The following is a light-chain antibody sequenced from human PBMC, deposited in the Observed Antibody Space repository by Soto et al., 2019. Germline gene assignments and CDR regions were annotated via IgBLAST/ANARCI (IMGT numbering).Light chain of an antibody. V-gene: IGKV1-9*01. CDR3: QQLNIDSYPIT. J-gene: IGKJ5*01. CDR2: AAS. CDR1: QGISSF. Sequence: IQLTQSPSSLSASIGDRVTITCRASQGISSFLAWYQQKPVKAPKLLIYAASTLQSGIPSRLSGSGSGTDFTLTISSLQPEDFATYYCQQLNIDSYPITFGQGTRLEIK.